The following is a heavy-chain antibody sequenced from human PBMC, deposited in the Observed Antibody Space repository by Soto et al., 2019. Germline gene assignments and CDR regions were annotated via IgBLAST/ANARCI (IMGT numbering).Heavy chain of an antibody. D-gene: IGHD5-12*01. Sequence: ASVKVACKASGYTFSNYDINWVRLATGQGLEWMGWLNPNTDKTGSAQKFQGRVTMTRNTSISTAYLELSGLRSDDTAVYYCARGIKGLPPSAFDIWGQGTRDTVSS. J-gene: IGHJ3*02. V-gene: IGHV1-8*01. CDR1: GYTFSNYD. CDR2: LNPNTDKT. CDR3: ARGIKGLPPSAFDI.